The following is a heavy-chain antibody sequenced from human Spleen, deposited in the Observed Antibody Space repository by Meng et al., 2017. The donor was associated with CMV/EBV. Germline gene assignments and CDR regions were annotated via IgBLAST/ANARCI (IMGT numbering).Heavy chain of an antibody. Sequence: GGSLRLSCAASGFTFDDYGMSWVRQAPGKGLAWVSGINWNGGSTGYADSVKGRFTISRDNAKNSLYLQMNNLRAEDTAVYYCASETAAGTDLYYFDYWGQGTLVTVSS. CDR2: INWNGGST. V-gene: IGHV3-20*04. D-gene: IGHD6-13*01. CDR3: ASETAAGTDLYYFDY. J-gene: IGHJ4*02. CDR1: GFTFDDYG.